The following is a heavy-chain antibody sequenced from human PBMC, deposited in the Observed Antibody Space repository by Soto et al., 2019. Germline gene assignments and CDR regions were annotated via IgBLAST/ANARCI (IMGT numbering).Heavy chain of an antibody. CDR2: ISYDGSNK. J-gene: IGHJ4*02. CDR3: ARDKIDLRFLEWSYYFDY. D-gene: IGHD3-3*01. CDR1: GFTFSSYA. V-gene: IGHV3-30-3*01. Sequence: QVQLVEAGGGVVQPGRSLRLSCAASGFTFSSYAMHWVRQAPGKGLEWVAVISYDGSNKYYADSVKGRFTISGDNSKNTLYLQMNSLRAEDTAVYYCARDKIDLRFLEWSYYFDYWGQGTLVTVSS.